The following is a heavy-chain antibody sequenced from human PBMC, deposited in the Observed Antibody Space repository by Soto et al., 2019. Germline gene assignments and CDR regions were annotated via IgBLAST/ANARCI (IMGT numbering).Heavy chain of an antibody. Sequence: QVQLQQWGAGLLKPSETLSLTCAVYGGSFSGYYWSWIRQPPGKGLEWIGEINHSGSTNYNQSLKSRVTISVDTSKNQFSLKLSSVTAADPAVYSCARGPYIRWFDPLGKGTLVTVSS. CDR3: ARGPYIRWFDP. CDR2: INHSGST. V-gene: IGHV4-34*01. D-gene: IGHD4-4*01. J-gene: IGHJ5*02. CDR1: GGSFSGYY.